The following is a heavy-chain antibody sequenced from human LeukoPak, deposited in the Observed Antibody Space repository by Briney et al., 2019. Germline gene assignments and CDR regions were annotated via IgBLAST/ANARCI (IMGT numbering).Heavy chain of an antibody. CDR2: IYPGDSDA. D-gene: IGHD1-26*01. V-gene: IGHV5-51*01. Sequence: GESLKISCTGSGYRFNNYWIAWVRQMPGKGLKWMGIIYPGDSDARYSPSFQGQVTISADKSISTAYLQWSSLKASDTAMYYCARRRDLYSGSYYPFDYWGQGTLVTVSS. J-gene: IGHJ4*02. CDR1: GYRFNNYW. CDR3: ARRRDLYSGSYYPFDY.